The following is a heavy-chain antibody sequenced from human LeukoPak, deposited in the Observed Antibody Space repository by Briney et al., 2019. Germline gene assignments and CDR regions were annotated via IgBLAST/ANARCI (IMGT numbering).Heavy chain of an antibody. D-gene: IGHD4-17*01. CDR2: FGISGTT. Sequence: GGSLRLSCAASGFTFTNDFMTWVRQAPGKGLEWISCFGISGTTYYADSVKGRFTISRDNAENSLFLQMNTLRAEDTAVYYCARGAGPYGDYRDYWGQGTLVTVSS. CDR1: GFTFTNDF. CDR3: ARGAGPYGDYRDY. V-gene: IGHV3-69-1*01. J-gene: IGHJ4*02.